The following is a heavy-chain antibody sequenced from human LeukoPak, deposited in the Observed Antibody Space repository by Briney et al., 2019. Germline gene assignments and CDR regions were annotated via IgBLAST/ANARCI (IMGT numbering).Heavy chain of an antibody. D-gene: IGHD5-24*01. J-gene: IGHJ4*02. CDR2: INPKSGVT. CDR3: ASVEMATIGFEH. V-gene: IGHV1-2*02. CDR1: GYTFTGYY. Sequence: ASVKVSCKASGYTFTGYYMHWVRQAPGQGPEWMGWINPKSGVTNYAQKFQGRVTMTRDTSISTAYMELSSLRSDDTAVYFCASVEMATIGFEHWGQGTLVTVSS.